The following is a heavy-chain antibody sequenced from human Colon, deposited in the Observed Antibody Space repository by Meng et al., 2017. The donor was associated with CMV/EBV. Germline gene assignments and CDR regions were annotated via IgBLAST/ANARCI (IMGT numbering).Heavy chain of an antibody. V-gene: IGHV3-23*01. Sequence: GESLKISCVGSGFTFSSYAMSWVRQAPGKGLEWVSSISGSGGGTYYADSVKGRFTVSRDNSNNTLYLQMNSLRAEDTGVYYCAIPPLAFRYNWNLYGMDVWGQGTTVTVSS. J-gene: IGHJ6*02. CDR3: AIPPLAFRYNWNLYGMDV. CDR1: GFTFSSYA. D-gene: IGHD1-7*01. CDR2: ISGSGGGT.